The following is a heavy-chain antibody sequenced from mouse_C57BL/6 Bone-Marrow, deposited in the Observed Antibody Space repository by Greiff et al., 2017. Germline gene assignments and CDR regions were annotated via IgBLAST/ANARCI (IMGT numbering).Heavy chain of an antibody. CDR1: GFTFSDYG. D-gene: IGHD1-1*01. Sequence: EVKLVESGGGLVKPGGSLKLSCAASGFTFSDYGMHWVRQAPEKGLEWVAYISSGSSTIYYADTVKGRFTISRDNAKNTLFLQMTSLRSEDTAMYYCARDYECAMDYWGQGTSVTVSS. CDR3: ARDYECAMDY. J-gene: IGHJ4*01. CDR2: ISSGSSTI. V-gene: IGHV5-17*01.